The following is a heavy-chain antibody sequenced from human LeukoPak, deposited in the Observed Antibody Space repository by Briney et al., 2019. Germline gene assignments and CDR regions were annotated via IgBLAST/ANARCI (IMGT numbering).Heavy chain of an antibody. D-gene: IGHD3-10*01. V-gene: IGHV3-23*01. J-gene: IGHJ4*02. Sequence: GGSLRLSCAARGFTLRNYAMSWVRQAPGKGLEWASVISGGAGNIYYTDSVKGRFTISRDNSKNTLYLQMNSLRAEDTAVYYCVKGTSFMVRGLIYEWWGQGTLVTVSS. CDR1: GFTLRNYA. CDR3: VKGTSFMVRGLIYEW. CDR2: ISGGAGNI.